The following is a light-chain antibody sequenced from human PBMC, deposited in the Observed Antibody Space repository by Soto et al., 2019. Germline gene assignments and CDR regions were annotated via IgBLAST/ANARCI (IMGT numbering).Light chain of an antibody. CDR3: EQANSFPLT. CDR2: TGS. J-gene: IGKJ4*01. V-gene: IGKV1-12*01. Sequence: DIQMTQSPSSVSASVGDRVSITCRASQGISSWLAWYQQKPGRAPKLLIYTGSILQSGVPSRFSGTGSGTDFTLTISSLQPEDVATYDCEQANSFPLTFGGGTKVDIK. CDR1: QGISSW.